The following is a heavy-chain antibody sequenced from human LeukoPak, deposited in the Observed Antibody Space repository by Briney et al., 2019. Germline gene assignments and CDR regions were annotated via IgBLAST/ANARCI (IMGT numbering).Heavy chain of an antibody. Sequence: GSLRLSFAASGFTFGAYGLGWVPPSPREGLEWVSGVNGAGGTPYYADSVKGRFTISRDNSKSTLYLQMNNLRAEDTAVYYCAKHWSYCSTTSCFFNYYYYYMDVWGKGTTVTVSS. V-gene: IGHV3-23*01. CDR1: GFTFGAYG. CDR2: VNGAGGTP. CDR3: AKHWSYCSTTSCFFNYYYYYMDV. J-gene: IGHJ6*03. D-gene: IGHD2-2*01.